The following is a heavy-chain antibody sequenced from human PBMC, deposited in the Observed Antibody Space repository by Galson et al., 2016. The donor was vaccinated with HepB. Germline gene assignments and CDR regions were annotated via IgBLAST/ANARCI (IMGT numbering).Heavy chain of an antibody. CDR2: ITSDSTNI. CDR1: GLNFGIDS. V-gene: IGHV3-48*01. CDR3: ARDREYAFDI. D-gene: IGHD2/OR15-2a*01. J-gene: IGHJ3*02. Sequence: ASGLNFGIDSMNWVRRAPGKGLEWIAYITSDSTNIQYADSVKGRFTISRDNDERSVYLQMNSLKVEDTAVYCCARDREYAFDIWGQGTEVTVSS.